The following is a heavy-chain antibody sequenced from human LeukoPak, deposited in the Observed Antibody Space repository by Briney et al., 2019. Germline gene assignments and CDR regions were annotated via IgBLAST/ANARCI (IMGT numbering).Heavy chain of an antibody. Sequence: ASVKISCKASGYTFTGYYMHWMRQAPGQGLEWMGWINPNSGGTNYAQKFQGWVTMTRDTSISTAYMELSRLRSDDTAVYYCARGTTYYDFWSGYRVDFDIWGQGTMVTVSS. CDR2: INPNSGGT. V-gene: IGHV1-2*04. CDR1: GYTFTGYY. CDR3: ARGTTYYDFWSGYRVDFDI. J-gene: IGHJ3*02. D-gene: IGHD3-3*01.